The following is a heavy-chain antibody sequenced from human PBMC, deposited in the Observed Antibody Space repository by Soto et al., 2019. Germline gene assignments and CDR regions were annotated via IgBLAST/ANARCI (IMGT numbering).Heavy chain of an antibody. CDR1: GYTFTSYG. D-gene: IGHD2-15*01. V-gene: IGHV1-18*01. CDR2: ISPYNGKA. Sequence: ASVKVSCKASGYTFTSYGISWVRQAPGQGLEWMGWISPYNGKANYAQKLQGRVTMTTDESTSTAYMELRSLRSEDTAVYYCARGTNIVVVVAATYYYYGMDVWGQGTTVTVSS. J-gene: IGHJ6*02. CDR3: ARGTNIVVVVAATYYYYGMDV.